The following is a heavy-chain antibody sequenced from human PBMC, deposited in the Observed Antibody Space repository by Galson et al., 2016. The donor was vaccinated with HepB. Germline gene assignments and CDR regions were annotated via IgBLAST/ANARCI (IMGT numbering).Heavy chain of an antibody. CDR2: IIGNGDDS. J-gene: IGHJ4*02. Sequence: SLRLSCAASGFSISNFVMCWVRQAPGKVLEWVSGIIGNGDDSYYADSATGRFTISRDTSKYMVHLQMNGRRADDAAVYYCARDYRAFHLLSPRPPRFDYWGQGTLVTVSS. V-gene: IGHV3-23*01. CDR1: GFSISNFV. CDR3: ARDYRAFHLLSPRPPRFDY. D-gene: IGHD1-1*01.